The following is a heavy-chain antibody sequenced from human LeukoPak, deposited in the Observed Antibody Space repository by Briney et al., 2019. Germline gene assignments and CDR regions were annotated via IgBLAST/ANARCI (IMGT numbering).Heavy chain of an antibody. Sequence: ASVKVPCKASGYTFTSYGISWVRQAPGQGLEWMGWISTYKGNTNYAQKLQGRVTMTTDTSTSTVYMELRSLRSDDTAVYYCARVTALYYYMDVWGKGTTVTVSS. CDR1: GYTFTSYG. J-gene: IGHJ6*03. V-gene: IGHV1-18*01. CDR3: ARVTALYYYMDV. CDR2: ISTYKGNT.